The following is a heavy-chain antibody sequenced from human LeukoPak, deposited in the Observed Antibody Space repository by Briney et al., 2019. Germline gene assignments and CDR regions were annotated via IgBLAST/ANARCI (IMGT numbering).Heavy chain of an antibody. CDR1: GYTFNTYG. CDR2: ISAYNGNS. D-gene: IGHD4/OR15-4a*01. CDR3: ARAPKTMASSYYYHYMDV. V-gene: IGHV1-18*01. Sequence: GASVKVSCKASGYTFNTYGISWVRQAPGQGLEWMGWISAYNGNSNYAQKLQGRVTMTTYTSTTTAYMELRSLRSEDTAVYYCARAPKTMASSYYYHYMDVWGKGTTVTVSS. J-gene: IGHJ6*03.